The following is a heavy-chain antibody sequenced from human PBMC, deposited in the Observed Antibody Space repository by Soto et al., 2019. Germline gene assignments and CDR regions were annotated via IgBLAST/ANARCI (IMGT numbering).Heavy chain of an antibody. V-gene: IGHV1-24*01. CDR2: FDPEDGET. J-gene: IGHJ6*02. CDR1: GYTLTELS. D-gene: IGHD3-9*01. Sequence: GASVKVSCKVSGYTLTELSMHWVRQAPGKGLEWMGGFDPEDGETIYAQKFQGRVTMTEDTSTDTAYMELSSLRSEDTATYYCARIVRDILTGYPYYYYGMDVWGQGTTVTVSS. CDR3: ARIVRDILTGYPYYYYGMDV.